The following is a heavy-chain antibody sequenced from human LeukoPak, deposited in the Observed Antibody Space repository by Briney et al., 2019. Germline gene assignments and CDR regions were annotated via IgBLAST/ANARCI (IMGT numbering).Heavy chain of an antibody. CDR1: GFTFSSYA. CDR3: ARDRMGIRYAIGD. J-gene: IGHJ4*02. D-gene: IGHD3-10*01. V-gene: IGHV3-30-3*01. Sequence: PGGSLRLSCAASGFTFSSYAMHWVRQAPGKGLEWVAVISYDGSNKYYADSVKGRFTISRDNSKNTLYLQMNSLRAEDTAVYYCARDRMGIRYAIGDWGQGTLVTVSS. CDR2: ISYDGSNK.